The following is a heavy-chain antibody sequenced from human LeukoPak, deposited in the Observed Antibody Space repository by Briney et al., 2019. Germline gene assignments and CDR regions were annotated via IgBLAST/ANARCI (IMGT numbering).Heavy chain of an antibody. CDR2: IYTSGST. CDR3: ARLGSSDYYYYYMDV. D-gene: IGHD6-19*01. V-gene: IGHV4-61*02. CDR1: GGSISSGSYY. J-gene: IGHJ6*03. Sequence: PSETLSLTCTVSGGSISSGSYYWSWIRQPAGKGLEWIGRIYTSGSTNYNPSLKSRVTISVDTSKNQFSLKLSSVTAADTAVYYCARLGSSDYYYYYMDVWGKGTTVTISS.